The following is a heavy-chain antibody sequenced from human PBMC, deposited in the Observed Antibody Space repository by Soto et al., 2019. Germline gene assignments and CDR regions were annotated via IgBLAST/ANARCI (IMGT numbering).Heavy chain of an antibody. CDR3: ARDLRGAFDY. CDR2: VRGGGDLT. D-gene: IGHD1-26*01. J-gene: IGHJ4*02. Sequence: PGGSLRLSCAASGFTFSNYAMSWVRQAPGKGLEWITSVRGGGDLTYYADSVKGRFTISRDNSQNTISLQMHGLRAEDSAVYYFARDLRGAFDYWGQGTVVTVSS. V-gene: IGHV3-23*01. CDR1: GFTFSNYA.